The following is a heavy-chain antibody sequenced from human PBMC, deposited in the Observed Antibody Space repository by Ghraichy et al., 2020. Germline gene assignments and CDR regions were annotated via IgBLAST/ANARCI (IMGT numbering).Heavy chain of an antibody. CDR3: AKDSALVTPLFAFDY. CDR1: GFTFSTYG. CDR2: IRSDGSNK. Sequence: GGSLRLSCAASGFTFSTYGMHWVRQAPGKGLEWVAFIRSDGSNKYYADSVKGRFTISRDNSRNTLYLQMNSLRAEDTAVYYCAKDSALVTPLFAFDYWGQGTLVTVSS. V-gene: IGHV3-30*02. J-gene: IGHJ4*02. D-gene: IGHD4-23*01.